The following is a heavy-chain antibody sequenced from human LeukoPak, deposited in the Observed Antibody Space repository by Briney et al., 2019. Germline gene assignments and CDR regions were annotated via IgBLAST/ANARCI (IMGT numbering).Heavy chain of an antibody. Sequence: GGSLRLSCAASGFTFSSYWMSWVCQAPGKGLEWMASIKQDASETRYVDSVKGRFTILRDNTETSLFLHMNSLRAEDTAVYYCARYGLGDTFDIWGHGTVVTVSS. V-gene: IGHV3-7*01. J-gene: IGHJ3*02. CDR3: ARYGLGDTFDI. D-gene: IGHD4-17*01. CDR1: GFTFSSYW. CDR2: IKQDASET.